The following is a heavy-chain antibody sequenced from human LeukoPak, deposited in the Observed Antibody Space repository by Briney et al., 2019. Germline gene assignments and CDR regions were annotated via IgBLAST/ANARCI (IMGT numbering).Heavy chain of an antibody. J-gene: IGHJ4*02. D-gene: IGHD1-26*01. CDR1: GYTFTSYG. Sequence: ASVKVSCKASGYTFTSYGLSWVRQAPGQGLEWMGWISAYNGHTNYAQKFQGRVTMTTDTSTSTAYMELRSLTCDDTAVYYCARGIHSGSSGPYYFDYWGQGTLVTVPS. CDR2: ISAYNGHT. CDR3: ARGIHSGSSGPYYFDY. V-gene: IGHV1-18*01.